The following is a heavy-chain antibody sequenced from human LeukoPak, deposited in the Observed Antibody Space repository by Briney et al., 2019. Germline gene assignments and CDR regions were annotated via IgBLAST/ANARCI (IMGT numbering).Heavy chain of an antibody. CDR3: AATTVTTWGYFQH. CDR1: GGSISSGSYY. D-gene: IGHD4-17*01. CDR2: IYTSGST. V-gene: IGHV4-61*02. Sequence: SETLSLTCTVSGGSISSGSYYWSWIRQPAGKGLEWIGRIYTSGSTNYNPSLKSRVTISVDTSKNQFSLRLSSVTAADTAVYYCAATTVTTWGYFQHWGQGTLVTVSS. J-gene: IGHJ1*01.